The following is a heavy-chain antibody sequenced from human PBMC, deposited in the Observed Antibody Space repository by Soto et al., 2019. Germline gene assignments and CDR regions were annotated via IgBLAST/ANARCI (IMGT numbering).Heavy chain of an antibody. CDR1: GYTFTSYY. CDR3: ARVLDDILTGYSHFDF. CDR2: MNPNSGNT. J-gene: IGHJ4*02. Sequence: ASVKVSCKASGYTFTSYYINRVRQATGQGLEWMGWMNPNSGNTGYAQKFQGRVTMTRNTSISTAYMELSSLRSEDTAVYYCARVLDDILTGYSHFDFWGQGTLVTVSS. V-gene: IGHV1-8*01. D-gene: IGHD3-9*01.